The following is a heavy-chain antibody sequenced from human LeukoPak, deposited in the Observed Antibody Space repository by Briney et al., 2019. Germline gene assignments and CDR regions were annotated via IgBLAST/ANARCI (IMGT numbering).Heavy chain of an antibody. CDR3: ARDNSVEDTAWWFDP. V-gene: IGHV1-8*03. Sequence: RASVKVSCKASGYTFTSYDINWVRQATGQGLEWVGWMNPNSGNTGYAQKFQGRVTITRNTSISTAYMELSSLRSEDTAVYYCARDNSVEDTAWWFDPWGQGTLVTVSS. D-gene: IGHD4-23*01. J-gene: IGHJ5*02. CDR2: MNPNSGNT. CDR1: GYTFTSYD.